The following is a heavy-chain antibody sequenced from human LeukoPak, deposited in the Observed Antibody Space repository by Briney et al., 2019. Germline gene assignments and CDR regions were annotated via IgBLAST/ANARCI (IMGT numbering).Heavy chain of an antibody. V-gene: IGHV1-69*04. CDR1: GGTFSSYA. D-gene: IGHD6-6*01. CDR2: IIPILGIA. Sequence: GASVKVSCKDSGGTFSSYAISWVRQAPGQGLEWMGRIIPILGIANYAQKFQGRVTITADKSTSTAYMELSSLRSEDTAVYYCARVGQQLVGRSSGGMLDYWGQGTLVTVSP. CDR3: ARVGQQLVGRSSGGMLDY. J-gene: IGHJ4*02.